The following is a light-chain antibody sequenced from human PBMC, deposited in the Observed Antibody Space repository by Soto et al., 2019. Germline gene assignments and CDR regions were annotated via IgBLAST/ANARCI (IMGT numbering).Light chain of an antibody. J-gene: IGKJ4*01. V-gene: IGKV1-12*01. Sequence: SVNIFCRASQGIGSWLAWYQQQPGKAPKLLVYAASTLQSGVPSRFSGRRSGTQTAHAIDLRYPDDCATDFPHSYATATLPPIAGGTKVDIK. CDR2: AAS. CDR3: HSYATATLPP. CDR1: QGIGSW.